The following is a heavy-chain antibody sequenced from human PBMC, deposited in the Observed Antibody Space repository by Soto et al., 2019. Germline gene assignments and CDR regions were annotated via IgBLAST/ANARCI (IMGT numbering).Heavy chain of an antibody. Sequence: PSETLSLTCTVSGGSISSYYWSWIRRPPGKGLEWIGYIYNSGSTHSNPSLQSRVTISVDTSKNQFSLKLSSVTAADTGIYYCARARITMVRGFIKYNREVGGQGTTVT. V-gene: IGHV4-59*01. CDR3: ARARITMVRGFIKYNREV. J-gene: IGHJ6*02. CDR1: GGSISSYY. D-gene: IGHD3-10*01. CDR2: IYNSGST.